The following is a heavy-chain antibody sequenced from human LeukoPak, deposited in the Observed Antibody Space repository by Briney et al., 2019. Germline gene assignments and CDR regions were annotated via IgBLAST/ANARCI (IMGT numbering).Heavy chain of an antibody. V-gene: IGHV4-61*02. CDR1: GGSISSGSYY. CDR2: IYTSGST. Sequence: SETLSLTCTVSGGSISSGSYYWSWIRQPAGKGLEWIGRIYTSGSTNYNPSLKSRVSISVDTSKNQFSLKLSSVTAADTAVYYCARERPNSSYWYFDLWGRGTLVTVSS. D-gene: IGHD4-23*01. CDR3: ARERPNSSYWYFDL. J-gene: IGHJ2*01.